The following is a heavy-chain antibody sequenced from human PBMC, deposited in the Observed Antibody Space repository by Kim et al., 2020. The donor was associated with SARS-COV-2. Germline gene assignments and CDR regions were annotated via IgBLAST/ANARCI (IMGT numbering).Heavy chain of an antibody. CDR1: GFTFSSYA. Sequence: GGSLRLSCAASGFTFSSYAMHWVRQAPGKGLEWVAVISYDGSNKYYADSVKGRFTISRDNSKNTLYLQMNSLRAEDTAVYYCASPKGTYDSRLYYFDYWGQGTLVTVSS. D-gene: IGHD3-22*01. V-gene: IGHV3-30-3*01. CDR3: ASPKGTYDSRLYYFDY. CDR2: ISYDGSNK. J-gene: IGHJ4*02.